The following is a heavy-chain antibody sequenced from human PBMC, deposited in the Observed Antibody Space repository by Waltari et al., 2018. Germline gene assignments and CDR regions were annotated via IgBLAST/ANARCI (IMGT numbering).Heavy chain of an antibody. CDR2: IIPILGIA. Sequence: QVQLVQSGAEVNKPGSSVKVSCKASGGTFSSYAISWVRQAPGQGLEWMGGIIPILGIANYAQKFQGRVTITADESTSTAYMELSSLRSEDTAVYYCARDGGGYCSGGSCYGADYWGQGTLVTVSS. D-gene: IGHD2-15*01. V-gene: IGHV1-69*04. CDR1: GGTFSSYA. CDR3: ARDGGGYCSGGSCYGADY. J-gene: IGHJ4*02.